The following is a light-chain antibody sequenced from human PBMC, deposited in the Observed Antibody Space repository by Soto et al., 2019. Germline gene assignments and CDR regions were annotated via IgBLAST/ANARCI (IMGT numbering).Light chain of an antibody. J-gene: IGKJ1*01. CDR3: QRRSTCLWT. Sequence: RASQSVSRYLAWYQQKPGQAPRLLIYHASNRATGIPARFCGSGSGTDFDLGMRSLESEGFAISICQRRSTCLWTFGLGTKVDIK. CDR2: HAS. V-gene: IGKV3-11*01. CDR1: QSVSRY.